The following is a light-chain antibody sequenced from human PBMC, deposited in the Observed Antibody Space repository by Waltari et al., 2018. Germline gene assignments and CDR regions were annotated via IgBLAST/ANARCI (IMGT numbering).Light chain of an antibody. V-gene: IGKV1-12*01. J-gene: IGKJ2*03. CDR3: QQGYNTPYS. Sequence: DIQMTQSPSSLSASVGDKVTITCRASQGISSWLAGYQQKPGKAPKLLIYAASRLQSGVPSMFSGTGSGTDYTLTISSLQPEDFATYDCQQGYNTPYSFGQGTKVEVK. CDR1: QGISSW. CDR2: AAS.